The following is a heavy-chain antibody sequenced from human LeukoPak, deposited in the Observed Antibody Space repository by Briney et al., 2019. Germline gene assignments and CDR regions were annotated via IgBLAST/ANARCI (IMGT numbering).Heavy chain of an antibody. D-gene: IGHD5-18*01. CDR1: GFTFSSHW. CDR3: ARRGYSYGTMFDY. J-gene: IGHJ4*02. CDR2: ISSSSSYI. Sequence: PGGSLRLSCAASGFTFSSHWMTWVRQAPGKGLEWVSSISSSSSYIYYADSVKGRFTISRDNAKNSLYLQMNSLRAEDTAVYYCARRGYSYGTMFDYWGQGTLVTVSS. V-gene: IGHV3-21*01.